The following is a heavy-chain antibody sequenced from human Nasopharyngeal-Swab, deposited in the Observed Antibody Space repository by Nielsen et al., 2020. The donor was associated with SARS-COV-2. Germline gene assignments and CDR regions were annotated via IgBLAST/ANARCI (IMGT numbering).Heavy chain of an antibody. V-gene: IGHV1-69*13. Sequence: SVKVSCKASGGTFSSYAISWVRQAPGQGLEWMGGIIPIFGTANYAQKFQGRVTITADESTSTAYMELSSLRPEDTAVYYCARAKGYYYYMDVWGKGTTVTVSS. CDR1: GGTFSSYA. CDR3: ARAKGYYYYMDV. CDR2: IIPIFGTA. J-gene: IGHJ6*03.